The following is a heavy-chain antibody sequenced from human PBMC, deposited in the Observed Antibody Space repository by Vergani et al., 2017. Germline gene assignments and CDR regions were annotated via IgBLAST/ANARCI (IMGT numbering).Heavy chain of an antibody. Sequence: EVQLVESGGGLVQPGGSLRLSCAASGFTVSSNYMSWVRQAPGKGLEWVSYISSRSSTVYYADSVKGRFTISRDNAKNSLYLEMNSLRDEDTAVYYCARDASVTTVTTXNDYWGQGTLVTVSS. D-gene: IGHD4-17*01. J-gene: IGHJ4*02. CDR3: ARDASVTTVTTXNDY. CDR1: GFTVSSNY. V-gene: IGHV3-48*02. CDR2: ISSRSSTV.